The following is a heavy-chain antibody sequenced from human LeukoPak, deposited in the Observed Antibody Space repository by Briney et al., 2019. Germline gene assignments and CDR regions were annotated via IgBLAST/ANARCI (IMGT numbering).Heavy chain of an antibody. D-gene: IGHD6-19*01. Sequence: GGSLRLSCAASGFTFSSYSMNWVRQAPGKGLEWVSYISSSSSTIYYADSVKGRFTISRDNAKNSLYLQMNSLRAEDTAMYYCAGDEAVALFDYWGQGTLVTVSS. CDR1: GFTFSSYS. CDR3: AGDEAVALFDY. J-gene: IGHJ4*02. V-gene: IGHV3-48*01. CDR2: ISSSSSTI.